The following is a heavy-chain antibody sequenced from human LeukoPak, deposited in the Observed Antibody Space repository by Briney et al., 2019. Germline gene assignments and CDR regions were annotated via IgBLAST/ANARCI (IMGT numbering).Heavy chain of an antibody. CDR2: IRYDGSNK. Sequence: PGGSLRLSCAASGFTFSSYGMHWVRQAPGKGLEWVAFIRYDGSNKYYADSVKGRFTISRDNSKNTLYLQMNSLRAEDTAVYYYAKALEYYFDYWGQGTLVTVSS. V-gene: IGHV3-30*02. J-gene: IGHJ4*02. CDR3: AKALEYYFDY. CDR1: GFTFSSYG.